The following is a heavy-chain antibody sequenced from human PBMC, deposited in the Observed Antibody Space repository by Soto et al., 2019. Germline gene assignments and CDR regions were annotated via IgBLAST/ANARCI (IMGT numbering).Heavy chain of an antibody. J-gene: IGHJ4*02. CDR1: GFSFSSYR. V-gene: IGHV3-23*01. Sequence: EVQLLESGGGLVQPGGSLRLSCAASGFSFSSYRMSWVRQAPGRGPEWVSDIIGSGADTYYVDSVKGRFTISRDNSKNTLYLQMNSLRVEDTAVYYCARDHSGYYLDYWGQGTLVTVSS. D-gene: IGHD5-12*01. CDR2: IIGSGADT. CDR3: ARDHSGYYLDY.